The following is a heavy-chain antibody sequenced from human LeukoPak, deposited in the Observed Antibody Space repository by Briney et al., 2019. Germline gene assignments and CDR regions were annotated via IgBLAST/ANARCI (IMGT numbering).Heavy chain of an antibody. Sequence: GGSLRLSCAASGFTFSSYSMNWVRQAPGKGLEWVSSISSSSSYIYYADSVKGRFTISRDNAKNSLYLQMNSLRAEDTAVYYCARTRYSSGWAQYYFDYWGQGTLVTVSS. J-gene: IGHJ4*02. D-gene: IGHD6-19*01. CDR2: ISSSSSYI. CDR3: ARTRYSSGWAQYYFDY. CDR1: GFTFSSYS. V-gene: IGHV3-21*01.